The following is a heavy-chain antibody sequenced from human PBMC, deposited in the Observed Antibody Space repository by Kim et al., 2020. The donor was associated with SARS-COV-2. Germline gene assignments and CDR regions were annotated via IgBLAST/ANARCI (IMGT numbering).Heavy chain of an antibody. CDR3: ARVTGRITMIVVVITGDNWFDR. CDR1: GYTFTSYG. D-gene: IGHD3-22*01. Sequence: ASVKVSCKASGYTFTSYGISWVRQAPGQGLEWMGWISAYNGNTNYAQKLQGRVTMTTDTSTSTAYMELRSLRSDDTAVYYCARVTGRITMIVVVITGDNWFDRWGEGTLVTVSS. J-gene: IGHJ5*02. V-gene: IGHV1-18*01. CDR2: ISAYNGNT.